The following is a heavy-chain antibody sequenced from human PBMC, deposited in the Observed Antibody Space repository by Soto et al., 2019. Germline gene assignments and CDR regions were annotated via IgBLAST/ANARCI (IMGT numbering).Heavy chain of an antibody. D-gene: IGHD3-10*01. J-gene: IGHJ5*02. V-gene: IGHV4-4*07. CDR2: IYATGTT. CDR3: ARTDYGTAYFDP. CDR1: GASISGFY. Sequence: QVQLQESGPGLVKPSETLSLTCTVSGASISGFYWSWIRKSAGKGLEWIGRIYATGTTDYNPSLKSRLTMSVDTSKNQFSLKLSSVTAADTAVYYCARTDYGTAYFDPWGQGSLVTVSS.